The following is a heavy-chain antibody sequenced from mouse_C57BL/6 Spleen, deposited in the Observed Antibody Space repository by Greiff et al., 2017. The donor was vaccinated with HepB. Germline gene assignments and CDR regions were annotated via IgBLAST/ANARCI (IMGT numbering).Heavy chain of an antibody. D-gene: IGHD1-1*01. Sequence: VQLQQSGAELVKPGASVKISCKASGYAFSSYWMNWVKQRPGKGLEWIGQIYPGDGDTNYNGKFKGKATLTADKSSSTAYMQLSSLTSEDSAVYCCARGGYYYGSSLNFDVWGTGTTVTVSS. CDR2: IYPGDGDT. J-gene: IGHJ1*03. V-gene: IGHV1-80*01. CDR1: GYAFSSYW. CDR3: ARGGYYYGSSLNFDV.